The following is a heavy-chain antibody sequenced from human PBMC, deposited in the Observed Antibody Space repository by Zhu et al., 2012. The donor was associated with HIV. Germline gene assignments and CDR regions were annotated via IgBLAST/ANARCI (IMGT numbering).Heavy chain of an antibody. CDR1: GGSISSSSYY. Sequence: QVQLQESGPGLVKPSETLSLTCAVSGGSISSSSYYWGWVRQPPGKGLEWIGSLSYSGSTYCNPSLKSRLTISVDTSKNQFSLRLSSVTAADTAVYYCARHYYYDSSGYRFDQWGQGTLVTVSS. J-gene: IGHJ4*02. CDR3: ARHYYYDSSGYRFDQ. V-gene: IGHV4-39*01. D-gene: IGHD3-22*01. CDR2: LSYSGST.